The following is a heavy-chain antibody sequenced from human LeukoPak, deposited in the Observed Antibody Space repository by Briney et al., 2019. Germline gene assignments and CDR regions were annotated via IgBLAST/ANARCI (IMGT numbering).Heavy chain of an antibody. V-gene: IGHV4-39*01. J-gene: IGHJ4*02. CDR1: GGSISSSSYF. CDR2: IYYSGST. CDR3: ASPIPQGAAAEGY. D-gene: IGHD6-13*01. Sequence: SETLSLTCTVSGGSISSSSYFWGWLRQPPGKGLEWIGSIYYSGSTYYNPSLKSRVTISVDTSKNQFSLKLSSVTAADTAVYYCASPIPQGAAAEGYWGQGTLVTVSS.